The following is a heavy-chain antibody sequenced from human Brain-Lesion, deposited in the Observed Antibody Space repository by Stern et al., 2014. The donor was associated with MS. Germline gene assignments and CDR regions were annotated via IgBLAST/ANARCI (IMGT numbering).Heavy chain of an antibody. Sequence: QLVESGPGLVKPSETLSLTCSVSGGSISRSTYYWGWIRPPPGKGLEWIGRIYYSGTTYYNPSLQSRVTIDTSTNQFSLRLTSVTAADTAVYYCARHDGWLPHYWSQGTLVTVSS. J-gene: IGHJ4*02. CDR2: IYYSGTT. V-gene: IGHV4-39*01. D-gene: IGHD5-12*01. CDR3: ARHDGWLPHY. CDR1: GGSISRSTYY.